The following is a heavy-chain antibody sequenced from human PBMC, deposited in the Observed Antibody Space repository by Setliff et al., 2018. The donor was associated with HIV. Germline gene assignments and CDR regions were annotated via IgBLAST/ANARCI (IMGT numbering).Heavy chain of an antibody. CDR1: GYTFTGYY. CDR3: ARPVGGTGFDP. Sequence: ASVKVSCKASGYTFTGYYMHWVRQAPGQGLEWMGIINPRGGSTTYAQRFQGRVTITRDTSASTAYLELSSLRSEDTAVYYCARPVGGTGFDPWGQGTLVTVS. V-gene: IGHV1-46*01. D-gene: IGHD1-26*01. CDR2: INPRGGST. J-gene: IGHJ5*02.